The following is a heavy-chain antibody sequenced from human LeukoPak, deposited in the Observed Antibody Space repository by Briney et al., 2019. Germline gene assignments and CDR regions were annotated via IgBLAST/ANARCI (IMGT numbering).Heavy chain of an antibody. V-gene: IGHV1-69*05. CDR2: IIPIFGTA. CDR1: GGTFSSYA. CDR3: ARDAIEGVYNTFDY. Sequence: SVKVSCKSSGGTFSSYAISWVRQAPGQGLEWMGGIIPIFGTANYAQKFQGRVTITTDEFTSTAYMELSSLRSEDTAVYYCARDAIEGVYNTFDYWGQGTLVTVSS. J-gene: IGHJ4*02. D-gene: IGHD1-26*01.